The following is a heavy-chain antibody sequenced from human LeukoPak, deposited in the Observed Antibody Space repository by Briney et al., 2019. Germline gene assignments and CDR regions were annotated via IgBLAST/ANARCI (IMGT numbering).Heavy chain of an antibody. V-gene: IGHV3-21*01. J-gene: IGHJ3*02. CDR3: ARESPIYDILTGYAFDI. CDR1: GFTFSSYS. Sequence: GGSLRLSCAASGFTFSSYSMNWVRQAPGKGLEWVSSISSSSSYIYYADSVKGRFTISRDNAKNSLYLQMNSLRAEDTAVYYCARESPIYDILTGYAFDIWGQGTMVTVSS. CDR2: ISSSSSYI. D-gene: IGHD3-9*01.